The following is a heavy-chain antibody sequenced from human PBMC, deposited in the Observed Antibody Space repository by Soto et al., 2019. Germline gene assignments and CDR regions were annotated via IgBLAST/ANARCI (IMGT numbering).Heavy chain of an antibody. CDR1: GFTFSSYA. CDR3: AKAYDFWSDYYFVD. D-gene: IGHD3-3*01. CDR2: ISSSGGST. V-gene: IGHV3-23*01. J-gene: IGHJ4*02. Sequence: PGGSLRLSCAASGFTFSSYAMSWVRQAPGKGLEWVSAISSSGGSTYYADSVKGRFTISRDNFKNTLYLQMNSLRAEDTAVYYCAKAYDFWSDYYFVDWGQGTLVTVSS.